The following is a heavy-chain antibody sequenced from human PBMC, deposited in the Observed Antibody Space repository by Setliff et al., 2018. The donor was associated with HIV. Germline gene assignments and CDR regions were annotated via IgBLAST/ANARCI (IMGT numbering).Heavy chain of an antibody. CDR2: INHRGIT. CDR1: GVSFSGYY. CDR3: AGVVWMAAAGTIDYYYYGMDI. J-gene: IGHJ6*02. V-gene: IGHV4-34*01. D-gene: IGHD6-13*01. Sequence: SETLSLTCAVYGVSFSGYYWSWIRQPPGKGLEWIGEINHRGITNYSPSLKSRVTISVDTSKNQFSLKRRSGTAADTAVYYCAGVVWMAAAGTIDYYYYGMDIWGQGTTVTVSS.